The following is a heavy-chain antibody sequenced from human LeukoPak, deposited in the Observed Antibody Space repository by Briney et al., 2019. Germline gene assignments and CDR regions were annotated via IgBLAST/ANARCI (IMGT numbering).Heavy chain of an antibody. D-gene: IGHD3-10*01. J-gene: IGHJ4*02. V-gene: IGHV4-38-2*02. CDR2: INHSGST. CDR3: ARGALLWFGDRMEYYFDY. CDR1: GYSISSGYY. Sequence: PSETLSLTCTVSGYSISSGYYWSWIRQPPGKGLEWIGEINHSGSTNYNPSLKSRVTISVDTSKNQFSLKLSSMTAADTAVYYCARGALLWFGDRMEYYFDYWGQGTLLTVSS.